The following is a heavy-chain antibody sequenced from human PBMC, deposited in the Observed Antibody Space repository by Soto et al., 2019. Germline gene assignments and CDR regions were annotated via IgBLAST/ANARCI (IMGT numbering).Heavy chain of an antibody. J-gene: IGHJ6*02. V-gene: IGHV1-69*13. CDR1: GGTFSSYT. CDR3: ARGALTTLAYYYGMDV. D-gene: IGHD4-4*01. CDR2: IIPIFGTT. Sequence: SVKVSCKASGGTFSSYTMSWVRLAPGQGLEWMGGIIPIFGTTTYAHKFQGRVTITADGSTSTVYMELSSLRGEDTAVYYCARGALTTLAYYYGMDVWGQGTTVTVSS.